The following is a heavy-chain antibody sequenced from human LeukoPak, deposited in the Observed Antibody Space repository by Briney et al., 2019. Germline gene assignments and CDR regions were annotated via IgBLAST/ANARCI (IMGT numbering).Heavy chain of an antibody. CDR1: GFSFSSYA. CDR2: ISASGGST. CDR3: AKEGDYCSSTICYADY. Sequence: GGSLRLSCAVSGFSFSSYAMSWVRQAPGKGLEWVSSISASGGSTYYADSVKGHFTISRDNSKNTLYLQMNSLRAEDTAVYYCAKEGDYCSSTICYADYWGQGTLVTVSS. D-gene: IGHD2-2*01. V-gene: IGHV3-23*01. J-gene: IGHJ4*02.